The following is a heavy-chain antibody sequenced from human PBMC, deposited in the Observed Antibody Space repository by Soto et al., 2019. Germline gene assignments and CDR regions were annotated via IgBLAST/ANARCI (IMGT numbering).Heavy chain of an antibody. J-gene: IGHJ3*02. CDR3: VRHVYAACSFLAACEM. D-gene: IGHD2-2*01. Sequence: EVQLLESGGGLVQPGGSLRLSCAASGFTFSIYAMSFVRQTPGKGLEWVSGISGSGGNTYYAESVKGRFTTSGDNSRTTVSLQTHRLTGDAMGVYHSVRHVYAACSFLAACEMWGQGTVVTASS. V-gene: IGHV3-23*01. CDR2: ISGSGGNT. CDR1: GFTFSIYA.